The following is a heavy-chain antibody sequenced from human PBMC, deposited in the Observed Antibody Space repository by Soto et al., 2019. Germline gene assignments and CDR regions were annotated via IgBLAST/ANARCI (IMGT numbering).Heavy chain of an antibody. CDR2: ISGSGGST. Sequence: EVQLLASGGGLVQPGGSLSPSSAASGFTFSSYAMNWVRQAPGKGLEWVSDISGSGGSTYYADSWKGRFTISRYNSKKTLYLQMNSLSAEDTAVYSCAKDLALGGYDYWGQGTLVTVSS. CDR1: GFTFSSYA. J-gene: IGHJ4*02. D-gene: IGHD3-22*01. CDR3: AKDLALGGYDY. V-gene: IGHV3-23*01.